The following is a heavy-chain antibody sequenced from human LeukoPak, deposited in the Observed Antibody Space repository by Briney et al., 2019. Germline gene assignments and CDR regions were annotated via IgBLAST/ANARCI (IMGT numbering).Heavy chain of an antibody. Sequence: PGGSLRLSCAASGFTFRSYSMTWVRQAPGKGLEWVSSISSSTTYIYYADSVKGRFTISRDNSKNTLYLQMNSLRAEDTAVYYCAKDRRGWYFDSSGPSDYWGQGTLVTVSS. V-gene: IGHV3-21*04. CDR1: GFTFRSYS. CDR2: ISSSTTYI. J-gene: IGHJ4*02. D-gene: IGHD3-22*01. CDR3: AKDRRGWYFDSSGPSDY.